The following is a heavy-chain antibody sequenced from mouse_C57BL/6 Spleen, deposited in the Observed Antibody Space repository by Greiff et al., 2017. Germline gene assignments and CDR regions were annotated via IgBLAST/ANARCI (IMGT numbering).Heavy chain of an antibody. CDR1: GYTFTDYY. CDR2: INPNNGGT. CDR3: ALYDYDVGVG. J-gene: IGHJ2*01. D-gene: IGHD2-4*01. Sequence: VQLQQSGPELVKPGASVKISCKASGYTFTDYYMNWVKQSHGKSLEWIGDINPNNGGTSYNQKFKGKATLTVDKSSSTAYMELRSLTSEDSAVYYCALYDYDVGVGWGQGTTLTVSS. V-gene: IGHV1-26*01.